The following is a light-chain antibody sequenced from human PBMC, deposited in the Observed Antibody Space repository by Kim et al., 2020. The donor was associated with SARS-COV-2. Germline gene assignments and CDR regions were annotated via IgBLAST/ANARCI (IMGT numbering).Light chain of an antibody. Sequence: SSELTQDPAVSVALGQTVRITCQGDSLRSYYASWYQQKPGQAPVLVIYGKNNRPSGIPDQFSGSSSGNTASLTITGAQAEDEADYYCNSRDSSGNLPVVF. V-gene: IGLV3-19*01. CDR2: GKN. CDR3: NSRDSSGNLPVV. CDR1: SLRSYY. J-gene: IGLJ2*01.